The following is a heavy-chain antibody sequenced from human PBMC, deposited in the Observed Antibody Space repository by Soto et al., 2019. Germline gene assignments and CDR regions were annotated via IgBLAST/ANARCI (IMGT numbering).Heavy chain of an antibody. J-gene: IGHJ6*02. CDR3: ARTDRLELREGMDV. Sequence: QVQLVQSGAEVKKPGASVKVSCKASGYTFTSYAMHWVRQAPGQRLEWMGWINAGNGNTKYSQKFQGRVTITRDTPASTAYMELSSLRSEDTAVYYCARTDRLELREGMDVWGQGTTVTVSS. CDR2: INAGNGNT. D-gene: IGHD1-7*01. V-gene: IGHV1-3*01. CDR1: GYTFTSYA.